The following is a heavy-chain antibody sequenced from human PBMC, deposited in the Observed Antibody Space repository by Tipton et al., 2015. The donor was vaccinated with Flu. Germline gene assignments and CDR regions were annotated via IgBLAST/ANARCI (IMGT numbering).Heavy chain of an antibody. CDR2: TNWNGGRT. CDR1: GFDVSITS. V-gene: IGHV3-20*04. J-gene: IGHJ6*02. CDR3: AREIRHSDWTLDYYGMDV. D-gene: IGHD1-1*01. Sequence: SLRLSCAVSGFDVSITSMSWVRRAPGKGLEWVSVTNWNGGRTGYADSVKGRFTISRDNAKNSLYLQMNSLRAEDTAVYFCAREIRHSDWTLDYYGMDVWGQGPTVTASS.